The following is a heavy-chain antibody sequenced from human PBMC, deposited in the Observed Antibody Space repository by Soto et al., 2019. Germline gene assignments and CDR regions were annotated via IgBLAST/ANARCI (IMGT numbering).Heavy chain of an antibody. CDR2: IYYSGST. V-gene: IGHV4-59*01. Sequence: PSETLSLTCTVSGGSISSYYWSWIRQPPGKGLEWIGYIYYSGSTNYNPSLKSRVTISVDTSKNQFSLKLSSVTAADTAVYYCARGSCDYDSSGYYYDYCRHGTLVTV. D-gene: IGHD3-22*01. CDR1: GGSISSYY. CDR3: ARGSCDYDSSGYYYDY. J-gene: IGHJ4*01.